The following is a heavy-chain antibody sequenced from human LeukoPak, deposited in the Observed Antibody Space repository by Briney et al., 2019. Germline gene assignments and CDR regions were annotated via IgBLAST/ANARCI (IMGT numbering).Heavy chain of an antibody. Sequence: SETLSLTCTVSGGSMRSYYWSWIRQPPGKGLEWIGYIYYSGSTYCNPSLKSRFTISIDTSKNRFSLKLSSVTAADTAVYYCARLSLPRGYSSYESKWGQGTLVTVSS. V-gene: IGHV4-59*08. CDR1: GGSMRSYY. D-gene: IGHD5-12*01. J-gene: IGHJ4*02. CDR3: ARLSLPRGYSSYESK. CDR2: IYYSGST.